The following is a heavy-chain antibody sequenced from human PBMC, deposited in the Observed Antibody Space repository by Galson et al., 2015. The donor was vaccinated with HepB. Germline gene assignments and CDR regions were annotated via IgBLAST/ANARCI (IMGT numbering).Heavy chain of an antibody. V-gene: IGHV3-7*03. CDR2: IKQDGSEK. CDR3: ARENPYSSSDFDY. J-gene: IGHJ4*02. D-gene: IGHD6-6*01. CDR1: GFTFSSYW. Sequence: SLRLSCAASGFTFSSYWMSWVRQAPGKGLEWVANIKQDGSEKYYVDSVKGRFTISRDNAKNSLYLQMNSLRAEDTAVYYCARENPYSSSDFDYWGQGTLVTVSS.